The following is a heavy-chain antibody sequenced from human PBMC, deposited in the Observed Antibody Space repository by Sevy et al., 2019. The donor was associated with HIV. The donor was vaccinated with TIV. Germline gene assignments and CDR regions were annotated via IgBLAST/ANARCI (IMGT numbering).Heavy chain of an antibody. J-gene: IGHJ5*02. D-gene: IGHD5-12*01. Sequence: ASVKVSCKVSGYSLTEVCIHWVRQAPGKGLEWMGGFEPEDNEAVYAQKVQGRVTMTEDTSTDTAYMELSSLRSDDTAIYYCATSRVQDDLLSGYDHWGQGTLVTVSS. CDR2: FEPEDNEA. CDR3: ATSRVQDDLLSGYDH. V-gene: IGHV1-24*01. CDR1: GYSLTEVC.